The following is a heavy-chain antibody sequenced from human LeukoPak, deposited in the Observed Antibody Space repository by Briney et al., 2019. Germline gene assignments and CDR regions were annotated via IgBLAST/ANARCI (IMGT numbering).Heavy chain of an antibody. CDR2: INSDGTST. CDR3: ARKYFYHSSPIDS. Sequence: GGSLRLSCAGSGFTFSSYGMHWVRQAPGTGLVWVSHINSDGTSTNYADFVKGRFTISRDNAKNTLYLQMNSLRAEDTAVYYCARKYFYHSSPIDSWGQGTLVTVSS. V-gene: IGHV3-74*01. D-gene: IGHD3-22*01. J-gene: IGHJ4*02. CDR1: GFTFSSYG.